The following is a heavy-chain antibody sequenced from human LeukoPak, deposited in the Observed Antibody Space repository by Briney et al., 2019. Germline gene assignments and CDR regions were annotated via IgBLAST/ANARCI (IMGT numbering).Heavy chain of an antibody. J-gene: IGHJ3*02. CDR3: AREIGGSTEGSI. V-gene: IGHV3-48*01. CDR2: ISSSSSTI. Sequence: PGGSLRLSCEASGFTFSSYSMNWVRQAPGKGLEWVSYISSSSSTIYYADSVKGRFTISRDNAKNSLYLQMNSLRAEDTAVYYCAREIGGSTEGSIWGQGTMVTVSS. CDR1: GFTFSSYS. D-gene: IGHD1-7*01.